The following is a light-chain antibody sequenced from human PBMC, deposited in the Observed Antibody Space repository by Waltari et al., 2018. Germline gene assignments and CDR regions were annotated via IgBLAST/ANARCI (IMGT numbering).Light chain of an antibody. Sequence: QSVVTQPPSASGTPGQTVTISCFGSISNIGSNSVNWYQNLPGTAPRLLIYRSNERPSRVPDRFSGSKSGTSASLAISGLQSEDEADYYCAAWDDTLSGVVFGGGTKLTVL. J-gene: IGLJ2*01. V-gene: IGLV1-44*01. CDR3: AAWDDTLSGVV. CDR2: RSN. CDR1: ISNIGSNS.